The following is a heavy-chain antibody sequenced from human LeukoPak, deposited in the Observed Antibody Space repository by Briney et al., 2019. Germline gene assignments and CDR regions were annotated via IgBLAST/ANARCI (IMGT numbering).Heavy chain of an antibody. CDR1: GGTFSSYA. CDR2: IIPIFGTA. CDR3: ARSEQLEPQNIYYYYYMDV. V-gene: IGHV1-69*05. J-gene: IGHJ6*03. Sequence: SVKVSCKASGGTFSSYAISWVRQAPGQGLKWMGRIIPIFGTANYAQRFQGRVTITTDESTSTAYMELSSLRSEDTAVYYCARSEQLEPQNIYYYYYMDVWGKGTTVTVSS. D-gene: IGHD1-1*01.